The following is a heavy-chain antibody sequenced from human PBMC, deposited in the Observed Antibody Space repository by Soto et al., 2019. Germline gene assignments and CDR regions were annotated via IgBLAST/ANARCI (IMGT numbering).Heavy chain of an antibody. CDR1: AFSFSTSW. CDR3: ARGRYYDSPQDL. J-gene: IGHJ5*02. D-gene: IGHD3-10*01. V-gene: IGHV3-74*01. CDR2: INPDGRTI. Sequence: GGSLRLSCAASAFSFSTSWMHWVRQAPGEGLVWVSRINPDGRTINYADSVKGRFIITRDNSDNMLYLQMSSLRVEDTAIYFCARGRYYDSPQDLWGRGTQVTVSS.